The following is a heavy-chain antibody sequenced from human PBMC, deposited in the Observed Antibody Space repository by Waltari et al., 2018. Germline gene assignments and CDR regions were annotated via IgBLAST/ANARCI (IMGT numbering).Heavy chain of an antibody. V-gene: IGHV3-9*01. D-gene: IGHD6-19*01. CDR2: ISWNSGSI. CDR1: GFTFDDYA. CDR3: AKDIGHGEQWLAIDY. Sequence: EVQLVESGGGLVQPGRSLRLSCAASGFTFDDYAMHWVRPAPGKGLEWVSGISWNSGSIGYADSVKGRFTISRDNAKNSLYLQMNSLRAEDTALYYCAKDIGHGEQWLAIDYWGQGTLVTVSS. J-gene: IGHJ4*02.